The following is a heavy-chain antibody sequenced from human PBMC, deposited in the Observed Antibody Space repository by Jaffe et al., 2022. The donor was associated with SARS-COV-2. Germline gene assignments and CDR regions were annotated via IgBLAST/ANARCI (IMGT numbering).Heavy chain of an antibody. J-gene: IGHJ4*02. CDR3: ARHGWGNSDWD. D-gene: IGHD6-19*01. V-gene: IGHV4-39*01. Sequence: QLQLQESGPGLVKPSETLSLTCSVSGGSISSSSYYWGWVRQPPGKGLEWIGTIYYSGSSYYSPTLTSRVAISVDTSKNQFSLKLSSVTAADTAVYYCARHGWGNSDWDWGQGTLVTVSS. CDR2: IYYSGSS. CDR1: GGSISSSSYY.